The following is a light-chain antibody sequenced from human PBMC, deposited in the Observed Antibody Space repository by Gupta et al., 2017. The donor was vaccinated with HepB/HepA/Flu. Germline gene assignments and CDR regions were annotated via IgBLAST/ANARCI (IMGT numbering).Light chain of an antibody. Sequence: TVMSQSPLSLPVTLGEPASISCRASQSLLHSNGYNYLDWYLQKPGQSPQLLIYFGSNRASGGPDRCSGSGSGTDFTLKTSRVEAEDVGVYYCMQAVQTPPLTFGGGTKVEIK. CDR1: QSLLHSNGYNY. CDR2: FGS. CDR3: MQAVQTPPLT. V-gene: IGKV2-28*01. J-gene: IGKJ4*01.